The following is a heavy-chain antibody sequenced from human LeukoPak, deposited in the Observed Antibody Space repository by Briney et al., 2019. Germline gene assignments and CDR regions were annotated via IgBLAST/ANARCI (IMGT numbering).Heavy chain of an antibody. V-gene: IGHV3-15*01. CDR1: GFTFTNAW. CDR3: TTSLAADY. CDR2: IKSKTDGGTT. Sequence: GGSLRLSCAASGFTFTNAWISWVRQAPGKGLEWVSRIKSKTDGGTTDYAAPVKGRFTISRDDSKNTLYLQMNSLKTEDTAVYYCTTSLAADYWGQGTLVTVSS. J-gene: IGHJ4*02. D-gene: IGHD6-25*01.